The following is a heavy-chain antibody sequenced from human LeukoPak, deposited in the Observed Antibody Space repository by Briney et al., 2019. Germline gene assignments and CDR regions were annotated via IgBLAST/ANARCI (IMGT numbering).Heavy chain of an antibody. CDR1: GFTFDDYA. Sequence: PGGSLRLSCAASGFTFDDYAMHWVRQAPGKGLEWVSGISWNSGSIGYADSVKGRFTISRDNAKNSLYLQMNSLRAEDMALYYCAKYFGSSWTTGVDYWRQGTLVTVSS. J-gene: IGHJ4*02. V-gene: IGHV3-9*03. CDR3: AKYFGSSWTTGVDY. D-gene: IGHD6-13*01. CDR2: ISWNSGSI.